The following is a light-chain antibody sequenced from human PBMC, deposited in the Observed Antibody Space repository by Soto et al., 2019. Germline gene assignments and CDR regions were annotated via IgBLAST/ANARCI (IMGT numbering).Light chain of an antibody. V-gene: IGLV2-14*01. CDR2: EVT. CDR3: NSYTTSSPHVV. CDR1: SSDVGGYNY. J-gene: IGLJ2*01. Sequence: QSALTQPASVSGSPGQSTTISCTGTSSDVGGYNYVSWYQQHPGKAPKLMIYEVTNRPSGVSDRFSGSKSGNTASLTISGLQAEDEADYSCNSYTTSSPHVVFGGGTKLTVL.